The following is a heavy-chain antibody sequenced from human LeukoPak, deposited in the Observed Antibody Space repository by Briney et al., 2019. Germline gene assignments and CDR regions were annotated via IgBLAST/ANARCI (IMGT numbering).Heavy chain of an antibody. Sequence: GGSLRLSCAASGFSVSTNYMIWVRQAPGMGLECVSVISNHGTTYYADSVKGRFSISRDNSKNTVFLQMNSLRIEDTAIYYCATDIRAVGDSRYFDYWGQGVLVTVSS. CDR1: GFSVSTNY. D-gene: IGHD1-26*01. V-gene: IGHV3-53*01. CDR2: ISNHGTT. CDR3: ATDIRAVGDSRYFDY. J-gene: IGHJ4*02.